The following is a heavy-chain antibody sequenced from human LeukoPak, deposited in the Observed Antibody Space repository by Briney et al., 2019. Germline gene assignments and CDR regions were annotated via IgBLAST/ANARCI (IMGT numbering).Heavy chain of an antibody. J-gene: IGHJ3*02. CDR2: IYYSGST. V-gene: IGHV4-30-4*01. D-gene: IGHD4-17*01. Sequence: PSETLSLTCTVSGGSISSGDYYWSWIRQPPGKGLEWIGYIYYSGSTYYNPSLKSRVTISVDTSKNQFSLKLSSVTAADTAVYYCAREAGIDYGDYVEAFDIWGQGTMVTVSS. CDR1: GGSISSGDYY. CDR3: AREAGIDYGDYVEAFDI.